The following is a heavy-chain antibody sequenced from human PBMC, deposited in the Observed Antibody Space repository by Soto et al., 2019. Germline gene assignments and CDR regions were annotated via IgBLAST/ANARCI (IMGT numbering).Heavy chain of an antibody. CDR1: GGSISSYY. CDR3: AREDLPPNYGDYRGGFDY. Sequence: QVQLQESGPGLVKPSETLSLTCTVSGGSISSYYWSWIRQPPGKGLEWIGYIYYSGSTNYNPSLKSRVTISVDTSKNQFSLKLSSVTAADTAVYYCAREDLPPNYGDYRGGFDYWGQGTLVTVSS. J-gene: IGHJ4*02. CDR2: IYYSGST. V-gene: IGHV4-59*01. D-gene: IGHD4-17*01.